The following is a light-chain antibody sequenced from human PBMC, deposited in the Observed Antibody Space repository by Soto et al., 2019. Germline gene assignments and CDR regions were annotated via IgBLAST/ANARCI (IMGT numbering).Light chain of an antibody. CDR2: GAS. CDR3: QQYGSSPVNT. V-gene: IGKV3-20*01. Sequence: EIVLTQSPGTLSLSPGERATLSCRASQSVSSSYLAWYQQKPGQAPRLLIYGASSRATGIPDRFSGSGSGTDFTLTISRLEPEDFAVYYCQQYGSSPVNTFGQGTKLEIK. CDR1: QSVSSSY. J-gene: IGKJ2*01.